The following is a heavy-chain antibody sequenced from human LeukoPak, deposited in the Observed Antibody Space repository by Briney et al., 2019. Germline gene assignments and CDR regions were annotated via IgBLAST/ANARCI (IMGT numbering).Heavy chain of an antibody. CDR1: GNYW. J-gene: IGHJ4*02. Sequence: GGSLRLSCAASGNYWTHWVRQAPGKGLVWVSHINSDGSWTSYADSVKGRFTISKDNAKNTVYLQMNNLRAEDTAVYYCVSFYETYWGRGTLVTVSS. CDR3: VSFYETY. V-gene: IGHV3-74*01. CDR2: INSDGSWT. D-gene: IGHD2-2*01.